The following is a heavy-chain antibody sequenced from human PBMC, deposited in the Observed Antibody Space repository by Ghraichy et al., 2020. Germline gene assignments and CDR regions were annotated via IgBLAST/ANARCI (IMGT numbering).Heavy chain of an antibody. CDR3: ARYNYRHFWSGYYDYGMDV. D-gene: IGHD3-3*01. CDR1: GFTVSSNY. CDR2: IYSGGST. V-gene: IGHV3-53*01. J-gene: IGHJ6*01. Sequence: GGSLRLSCAASGFTVSSNYMSWVRQAPGKGLEWVSVIYSGGSTYYADSVKGRFTISRDNSKNTLYLQMNSLRAEDTAVYYCARYNYRHFWSGYYDYGMDVWGQGTTVTVSS.